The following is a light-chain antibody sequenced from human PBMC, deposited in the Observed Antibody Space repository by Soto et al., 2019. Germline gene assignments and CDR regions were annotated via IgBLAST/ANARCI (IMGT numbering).Light chain of an antibody. CDR1: QSIRSY. V-gene: IGKV1-39*01. Sequence: DIQMTQSPSSLSASVGDRVTITCRASQSIRSYLNWYQQKPGKAPKLLIYAASSLQSGVPSRFSGSGSGTEFTLTISSLQPDDFATYYCQHYNSYSEAFGQGTKV. CDR2: AAS. CDR3: QHYNSYSEA. J-gene: IGKJ1*01.